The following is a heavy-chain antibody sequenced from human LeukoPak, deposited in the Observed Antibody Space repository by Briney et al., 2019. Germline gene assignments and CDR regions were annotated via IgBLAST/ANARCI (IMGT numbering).Heavy chain of an antibody. CDR2: ISSSSSYI. CDR3: ARHRITNHYYDSSGYSYAFDI. J-gene: IGHJ3*02. Sequence: GGSLRLSCAASGFTFSSYSMNWVRQAPGKGLEWVSSISSSSSYIYYADSVKGRFTISRDNAKNSLYLQMNSLRAEDTAVYYCARHRITNHYYDSSGYSYAFDIWGQGTMVTVSS. D-gene: IGHD3-22*01. CDR1: GFTFSSYS. V-gene: IGHV3-21*01.